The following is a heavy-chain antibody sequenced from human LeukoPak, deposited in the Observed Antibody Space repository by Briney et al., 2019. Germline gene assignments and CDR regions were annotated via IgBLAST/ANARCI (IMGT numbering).Heavy chain of an antibody. V-gene: IGHV3-48*04. D-gene: IGHD3-10*02. J-gene: IGHJ6*04. CDR1: ELTVSSNC. Sequence: GGSLRLSCAASELTVSSNCMTWVRQAPGKGLEWVSYISSSGSTIYYADSVKGRFTISRDNAKNSLYLQMNSLRAEDTAVYYCAELGITMIGGVWGKGTTVTISS. CDR2: ISSSGSTI. CDR3: AELGITMIGGV.